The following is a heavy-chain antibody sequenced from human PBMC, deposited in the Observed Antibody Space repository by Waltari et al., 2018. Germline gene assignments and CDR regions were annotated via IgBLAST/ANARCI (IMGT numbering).Heavy chain of an antibody. V-gene: IGHV3-53*01. CDR1: GFTVSSHY. D-gene: IGHD1-7*01. J-gene: IGHJ4*02. CDR2: IYSGGST. Sequence: EVQLVESGGGLIQPGGSLRLSCAASGFTVSSHYLSWVRQAPGKGLEWVSVIYSGGSTYYADSVKGRFTISRDNSKNTLYLQMNSLRAEDTAVYYCARDKMKLELRHWGQGTLVTVSS. CDR3: ARDKMKLELRH.